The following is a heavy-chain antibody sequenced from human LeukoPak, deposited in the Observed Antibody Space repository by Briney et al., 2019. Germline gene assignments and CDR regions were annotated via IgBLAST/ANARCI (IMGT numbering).Heavy chain of an antibody. CDR1: GGSISSYF. J-gene: IGHJ4*02. V-gene: IGHV4-59*08. CDR2: LYYTGST. Sequence: SETLSLTCTVSGGSISSYFWSWIRQPPGKGLEWIGYLYYTGSTNYNPSLKSRVTISVDTSKDQFSLKLSSATAADTAVYYCARGGPYCSGGSCSDYWGQGILVTVSS. CDR3: ARGGPYCSGGSCSDY. D-gene: IGHD2-15*01.